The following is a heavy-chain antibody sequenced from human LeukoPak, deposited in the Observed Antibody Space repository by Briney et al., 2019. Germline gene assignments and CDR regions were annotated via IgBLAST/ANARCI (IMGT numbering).Heavy chain of an antibody. CDR3: ARDFSGLRMVIDY. Sequence: ASVKVSCKASGYTFTGYYMNWVRQAPGQGLEWLGRINPNTGGTNFAQSFQGRVTMTRDTSITTAYMELSRLRSDDTAVYYCARDFSGLRMVIDYWGQGTLVTVSS. D-gene: IGHD2-15*01. J-gene: IGHJ4*02. CDR2: INPNTGGT. CDR1: GYTFTGYY. V-gene: IGHV1-2*06.